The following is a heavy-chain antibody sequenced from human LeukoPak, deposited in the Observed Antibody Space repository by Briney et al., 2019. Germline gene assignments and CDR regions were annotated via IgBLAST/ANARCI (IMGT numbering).Heavy chain of an antibody. CDR3: ARGVFTLDY. D-gene: IGHD3-10*01. V-gene: IGHV3-7*03. CDR2: IKQDGTEK. Sequence: GGSLRLSCAASGFTFTTYWMSWVRQAPGKGLGWVASIKQDGTEKYYVDSVKGRFTISRDNAKNSLYLQMNSLRAEDTAVYYCARGVFTLDYWGQGTLVTVSS. CDR1: GFTFTTYW. J-gene: IGHJ4*02.